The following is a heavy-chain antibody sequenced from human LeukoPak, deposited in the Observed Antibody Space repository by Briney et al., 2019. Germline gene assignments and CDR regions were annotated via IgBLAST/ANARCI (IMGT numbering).Heavy chain of an antibody. V-gene: IGHV3-20*04. CDR2: INWNGGST. Sequence: PGGSLRLSCAASGFTFDDYGMSWVRQAPGKGLEWVSGINWNGGSTGYADSVKGRFTISSDNAKNSLYLQMNSLRAEDTALYYCARDASIAVAGTFGYWGQGTLVTVSS. J-gene: IGHJ4*02. CDR3: ARDASIAVAGTFGY. D-gene: IGHD6-19*01. CDR1: GFTFDDYG.